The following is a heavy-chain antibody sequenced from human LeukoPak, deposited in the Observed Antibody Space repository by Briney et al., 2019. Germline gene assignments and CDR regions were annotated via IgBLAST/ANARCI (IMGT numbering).Heavy chain of an antibody. CDR1: GDSISSYF. CDR2: IYTSGST. J-gene: IGHJ3*02. Sequence: SETLSLTCTASGDSISSYFWSWIRQPAGKGLEWIGRIYTSGSTSYNPSLKSRVTMSVDTSKNQFSLNLSSVTAADTALYYCARDPPPPGGDFDIWGQGTMVTVSS. D-gene: IGHD2-21*01. CDR3: ARDPPPPGGDFDI. V-gene: IGHV4-4*07.